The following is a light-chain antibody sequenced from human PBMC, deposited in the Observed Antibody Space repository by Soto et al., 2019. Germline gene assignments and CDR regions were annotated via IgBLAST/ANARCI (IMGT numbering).Light chain of an antibody. CDR3: QQYGGSPRT. V-gene: IGKV3-20*01. CDR1: QSLSASQ. Sequence: IVLSQSPGTPSLSPGERATLSCRASQSLSASQLAWYQQKPGQAPRLLIFDASSRATGIPDRFSGSGSGTDFTLTISRLEPEDFAVYYCQQYGGSPRTFGQGTKVDIK. CDR2: DAS. J-gene: IGKJ1*01.